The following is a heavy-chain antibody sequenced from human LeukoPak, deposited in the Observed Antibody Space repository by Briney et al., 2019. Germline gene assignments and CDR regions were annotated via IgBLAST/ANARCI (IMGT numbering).Heavy chain of an antibody. Sequence: PSETLSLTCTVSGGSVSSGSYYWSWIRQPPGKGLEWIGYIYYSGRTNYNPSLKSRVTISVDTSKKQFSLKLSSVTAADTAVYYCAREKPNWGNNDAFDIWGQGTMVTVSS. CDR2: IYYSGRT. D-gene: IGHD3-16*01. CDR1: GGSVSSGSYY. J-gene: IGHJ3*02. V-gene: IGHV4-61*01. CDR3: AREKPNWGNNDAFDI.